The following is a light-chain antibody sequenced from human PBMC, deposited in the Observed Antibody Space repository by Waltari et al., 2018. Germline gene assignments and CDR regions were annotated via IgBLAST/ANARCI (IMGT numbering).Light chain of an antibody. Sequence: DIQMTQSPSTLSASVGDRVTITCRASQSIDSWLAWYQQKPGKALNVLIYKASTLESGVPSRFSGSGAGTEFTLTISSLQADDFATYYCQQYKNYWTFGQGTKVEMK. V-gene: IGKV1-5*03. CDR2: KAS. CDR1: QSIDSW. J-gene: IGKJ1*01. CDR3: QQYKNYWT.